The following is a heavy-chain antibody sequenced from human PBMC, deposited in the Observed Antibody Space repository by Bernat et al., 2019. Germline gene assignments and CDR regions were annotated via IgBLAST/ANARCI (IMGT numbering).Heavy chain of an antibody. CDR2: IYSGGST. J-gene: IGHJ4*02. D-gene: IGHD6-19*01. CDR3: TAGIGVFIAVAGTPSRDY. Sequence: EVQLVESGGGLVQPGGSLRLSCAASGFTVSSNYMSWVRQAPGKGLEWVSVIYSGGSTYNADSVKGRFTISRDNSKNTLYLQMNSLRAEDTAVYYCTAGIGVFIAVAGTPSRDYWGQGTLVTVSS. V-gene: IGHV3-66*01. CDR1: GFTVSSNY.